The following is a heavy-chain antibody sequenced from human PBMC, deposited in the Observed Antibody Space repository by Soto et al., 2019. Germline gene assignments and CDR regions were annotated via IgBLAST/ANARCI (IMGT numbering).Heavy chain of an antibody. V-gene: IGHV3-30*18. CDR2: ISHDGSEK. J-gene: IGHJ5*02. CDR1: GFMFSGYG. Sequence: QVKVVESGGGVVQPGDSLRLSCAASGFMFSGYGMHWIRQAPGKGLEWVAVISHDGSEKYYGDSVKGRCTVSRDNSNNTLFLQIDSLRAEDTAVYYCAKLVGGVKAIGAPGDWLDPWGQGTLVTVSS. CDR3: AKLVGGVKAIGAPGDWLDP. D-gene: IGHD3-3*01.